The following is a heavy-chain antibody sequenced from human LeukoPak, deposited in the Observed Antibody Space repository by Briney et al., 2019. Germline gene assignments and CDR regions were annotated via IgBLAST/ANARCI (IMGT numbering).Heavy chain of an antibody. CDR3: ARGPSFDI. Sequence: SETLSLTCTVSGGSISSYYWSWIRQPPGKGLEWIGYIYYSGSTNCNPSLKSRVTISVDTSKNQFSLKLSSVTAADTAVYYCARGPSFDIGGQGTMVTVSS. V-gene: IGHV4-59*01. J-gene: IGHJ3*02. CDR1: GGSISSYY. CDR2: IYYSGST.